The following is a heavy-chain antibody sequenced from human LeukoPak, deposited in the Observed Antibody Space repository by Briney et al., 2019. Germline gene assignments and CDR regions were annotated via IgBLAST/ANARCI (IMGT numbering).Heavy chain of an antibody. V-gene: IGHV3-64D*09. D-gene: IGHD6-19*01. Sequence: GGSLRLSCSASGFTFNNYAMHWVRQAPGKGLEYVSAISSNGGNTYHADSVKGRFTISRDNSKNTLYLQMSSLRAEDTALYYCVKQIAVTGTGAFDMWGQGTMVTVSS. J-gene: IGHJ3*02. CDR3: VKQIAVTGTGAFDM. CDR2: ISSNGGNT. CDR1: GFTFNNYA.